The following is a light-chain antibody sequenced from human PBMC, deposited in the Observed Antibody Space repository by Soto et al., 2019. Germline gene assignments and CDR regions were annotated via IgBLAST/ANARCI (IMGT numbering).Light chain of an antibody. Sequence: EIVLTQSPATLSLSPGERATLSCRASQSVSSYLAWYQQKPGQAPRLLIYDASNMAAGIPARFCGSGSGTDFTLTISSLEHDDLAVYYCDQRSNWPPYTFGQGTKLEIK. CDR2: DAS. CDR3: DQRSNWPPYT. J-gene: IGKJ2*01. V-gene: IGKV3-11*01. CDR1: QSVSSY.